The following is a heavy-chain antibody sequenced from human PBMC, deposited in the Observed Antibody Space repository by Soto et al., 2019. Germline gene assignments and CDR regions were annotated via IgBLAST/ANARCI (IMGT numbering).Heavy chain of an antibody. D-gene: IGHD3-3*01. CDR3: ARMGVATYYYYYYMDV. Sequence: QVQLVQSGAEVKKPGASVKVSCKASGYTFTSYDINWVRQATGQGIEWMGWMNPNSGNTGYAQKFQGRVTMTRNTSISTAYMELSSLRSEDTAVYYCARMGVATYYYYYYMDVWGKGTTVTVSS. J-gene: IGHJ6*03. CDR1: GYTFTSYD. V-gene: IGHV1-8*01. CDR2: MNPNSGNT.